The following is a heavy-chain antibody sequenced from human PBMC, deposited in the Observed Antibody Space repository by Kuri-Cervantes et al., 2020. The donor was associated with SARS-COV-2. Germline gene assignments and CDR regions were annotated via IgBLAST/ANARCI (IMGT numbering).Heavy chain of an antibody. V-gene: IGHV4-34*01. J-gene: IGHJ6*02. Sequence: SQTLSLTCAVYGGSFSDYYWSWVRQPPGKGLEWIGEINHSGNTNYDPSLKSRVTISVDTSKNQFSLKLSSVTAADTAVYYCARDPLYYDFWSGYYRGWGGMDVWGQGTTVTVSS. CDR2: INHSGNT. D-gene: IGHD3-3*01. CDR1: GGSFSDYY. CDR3: ARDPLYYDFWSGYYRGWGGMDV.